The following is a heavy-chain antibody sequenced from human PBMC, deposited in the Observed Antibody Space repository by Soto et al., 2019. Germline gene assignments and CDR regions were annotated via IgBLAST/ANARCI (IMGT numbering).Heavy chain of an antibody. D-gene: IGHD4-4*01. V-gene: IGHV5-51*01. J-gene: IGHJ6*02. CDR3: ARDMTTVTTYYYYGMDV. CDR2: IYPGDSDT. Sequence: GESLRISCKVSGYSFTSYWIGWVRQMPGKGLEWMGIIYPGDSDTRYSPSFQGQVTISADKSISTAYLQWSSLKASDTAMYYCARDMTTVTTYYYYGMDVWGQGTTVTVSS. CDR1: GYSFTSYW.